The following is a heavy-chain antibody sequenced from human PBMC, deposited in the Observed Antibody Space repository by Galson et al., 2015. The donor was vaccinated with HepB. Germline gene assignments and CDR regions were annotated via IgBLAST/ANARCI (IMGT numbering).Heavy chain of an antibody. CDR2: IDPSDSYI. J-gene: IGHJ4*02. CDR1: GYSFTRNW. D-gene: IGHD6-13*01. Sequence: QSGAEVKKPGESLRISCKGSGYSFTRNWITWVRQMPGKGLEWMGRIDPSDSYIDYSPSFQGHVTISADKSISTAYLQWSSLKASDSAIYYCARQRYWYPGHYFDYWGQGTLVTVSS. CDR3: ARQRYWYPGHYFDY. V-gene: IGHV5-10-1*01.